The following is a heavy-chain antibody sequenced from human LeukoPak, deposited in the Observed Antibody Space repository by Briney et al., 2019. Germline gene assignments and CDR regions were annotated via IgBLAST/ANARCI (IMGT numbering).Heavy chain of an antibody. J-gene: IGHJ6*01. V-gene: IGHV4-34*12. CDR1: GGSVSDSC. CDR2: VMNSGRT. CDR3: AKSRGFGLIGN. Sequence: SENLSLTSAVSGGSVSDSCWGWIRQRPGQGLEYIVEVMNSGRTNANPPLTRGVSTSVDTSKKQFSLNRSSVTAAPTAVYYSAKSRGFGLIGNWGQGAIVTVFS. D-gene: IGHD2/OR15-2a*01.